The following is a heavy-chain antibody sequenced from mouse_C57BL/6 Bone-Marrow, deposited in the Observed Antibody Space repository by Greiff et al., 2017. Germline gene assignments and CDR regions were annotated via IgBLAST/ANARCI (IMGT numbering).Heavy chain of an antibody. Sequence: EVMLVESGGGLVKPGGSLKLSCAASGFTFSDYGMHWVRQAPEKGLEWVAYISSGSSTIYYADTVKGRFTISRDNAKNTLFLQMTSLRSEDTAMYYGARGDWGGFAYWGQGTLVTVSA. CDR1: GFTFSDYG. CDR3: ARGDWGGFAY. D-gene: IGHD4-1*01. J-gene: IGHJ3*01. V-gene: IGHV5-17*01. CDR2: ISSGSSTI.